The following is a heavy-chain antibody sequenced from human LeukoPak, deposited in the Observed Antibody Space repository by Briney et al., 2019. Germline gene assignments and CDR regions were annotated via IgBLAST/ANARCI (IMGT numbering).Heavy chain of an antibody. CDR2: IYSSGST. CDR1: GASINSGSNY. D-gene: IGHD3-10*01. J-gene: IGHJ4*02. V-gene: IGHV4-39*07. CDR3: ARDVVRGVSSGFDY. Sequence: TSETLSLTCSVSGASINSGSNYWGWIRQPPGKTLEWIGSIYSSGSTYYNPSLKSRVIIIIDTSKNQFSLKLSSVTAADTAVYYCARDVVRGVSSGFDYWGQGTLVTVSS.